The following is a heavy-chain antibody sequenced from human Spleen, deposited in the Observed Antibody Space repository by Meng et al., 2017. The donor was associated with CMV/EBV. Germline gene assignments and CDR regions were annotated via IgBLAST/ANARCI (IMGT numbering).Heavy chain of an antibody. V-gene: IGHV3-66*02. J-gene: IGHJ4*01. CDR1: GFTVSSNY. Sequence: GGSLRLSCAASGFTVSSNYMSWVRQAPGKGLEWVSVIYSDGRTYNADSVQGRFAISRDNSKNTLYLQMNSLRTDDTAVYYCARASAASPYYFDYWGHGTPVTVSS. D-gene: IGHD6-13*01. CDR2: IYSDGRT. CDR3: ARASAASPYYFDY.